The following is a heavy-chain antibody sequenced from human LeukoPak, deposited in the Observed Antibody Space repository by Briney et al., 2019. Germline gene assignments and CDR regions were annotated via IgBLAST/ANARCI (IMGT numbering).Heavy chain of an antibody. J-gene: IGHJ3*02. CDR2: ISGSGGST. CDR1: GFTFSSYA. Sequence: PGGSLRLSCAASGFTFSSYAMSWVRQAPGKGLEWVSDISGSGGSTYYADSVKGRFTISRDNSKNTLYLQMNSLRAEDTAVYYCAKSRASGYYATDAFDIWGQGTMVTVSS. CDR3: AKSRASGYYATDAFDI. V-gene: IGHV3-23*01. D-gene: IGHD3-9*01.